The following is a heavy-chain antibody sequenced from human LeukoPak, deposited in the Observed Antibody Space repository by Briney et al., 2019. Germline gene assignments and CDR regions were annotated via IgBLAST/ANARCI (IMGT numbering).Heavy chain of an antibody. CDR3: ARAGDGGTGVGNWFDP. J-gene: IGHJ5*02. CDR2: IIPIFGTA. D-gene: IGHD3-10*01. CDR1: GGTFSSYA. V-gene: IGHV1-69*05. Sequence: SVKVSCKASGGTFSSYAISWVRQAPGQGLEWMGGIIPIFGTANYAQKFQGRVTITTDESTSTAYMELSSLRSEDTAVYYCARAGDGGTGVGNWFDPWGQGTLVTVSS.